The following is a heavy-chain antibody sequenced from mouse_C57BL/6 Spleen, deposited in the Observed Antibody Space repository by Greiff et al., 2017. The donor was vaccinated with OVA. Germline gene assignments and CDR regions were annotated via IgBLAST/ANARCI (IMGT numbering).Heavy chain of an antibody. CDR3: ARVYYDYDYAMDY. V-gene: IGHV1-80*01. D-gene: IGHD2-4*01. CDR1: GYAFSSYW. Sequence: VQLQQSGAELVKPGASVKISCKASGYAFSSYWMHWVKQRPGKGLEWIGQIYPGDGDTNYNGKFKGKATLTADKSSSTAYMQLSSLTSEDSAVYFCARVYYDYDYAMDYWGQGTSVTVSS. J-gene: IGHJ4*01. CDR2: IYPGDGDT.